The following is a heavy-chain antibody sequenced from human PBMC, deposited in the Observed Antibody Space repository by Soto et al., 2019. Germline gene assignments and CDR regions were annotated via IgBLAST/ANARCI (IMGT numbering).Heavy chain of an antibody. CDR3: AREDTAIGAPYYYYYMDV. D-gene: IGHD5-18*01. J-gene: IGHJ6*03. CDR2: ISRSGGST. V-gene: IGHV1-46*03. Sequence: ASVKVSCKASGYTFTNYDISWVRQAPGQGLEWMGIISRSGGSTNYAQKFQGRVTMTRDTSTSTVYMELSSLRSEDTAVYYCAREDTAIGAPYYYYYMDVWGKGTTVTVSS. CDR1: GYTFTNYD.